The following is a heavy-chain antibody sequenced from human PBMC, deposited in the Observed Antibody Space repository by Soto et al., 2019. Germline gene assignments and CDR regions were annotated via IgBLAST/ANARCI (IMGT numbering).Heavy chain of an antibody. CDR2: VYYSGTT. CDR3: VTVNLVGAAYYFDY. J-gene: IGHJ4*02. Sequence: SETLSLTCTVSGGSIRNGDYYWGWIRQPPGKGLEWIGYVYYSGTTYSHPSLNSRVSISVDTSENQFSLRLTSVTAADTAVYYCVTVNLVGAAYYFDYWGPGTLGTV. V-gene: IGHV4-30-4*01. D-gene: IGHD1-26*01. CDR1: GGSIRNGDYY.